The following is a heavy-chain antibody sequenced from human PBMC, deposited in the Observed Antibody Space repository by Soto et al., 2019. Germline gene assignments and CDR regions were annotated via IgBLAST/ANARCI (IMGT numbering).Heavy chain of an antibody. CDR1: GFGFDEYG. V-gene: IGHV3-20*04. Sequence: EVQLVESGGGVVRPGGSLRLSCAASGFGFDEYGMTWVRQGPGKGLEWVATINRHGDSTTYADSVKGRFTISRDNAKNDLYRHMNSLRVEDTAFYYWERDYRWGYKYGDYGGSSGQGTPVTVSS. CDR2: INRHGDST. J-gene: IGHJ5*02. D-gene: IGHD4-17*01. CDR3: ERDYRWGYKYGDYGGS.